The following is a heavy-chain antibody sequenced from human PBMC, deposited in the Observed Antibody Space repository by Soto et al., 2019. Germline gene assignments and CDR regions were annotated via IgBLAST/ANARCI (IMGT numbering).Heavy chain of an antibody. J-gene: IGHJ5*02. CDR3: ARRNTNRYCSGGSCPSGFDP. V-gene: IGHV4-34*01. CDR2: INHSGST. D-gene: IGHD2-15*01. Sequence: PSETLSLTCAVYGGSFSGYYWSWIRQPPGKGLEWIGEINHSGSTNYNPSLKSRVTISVDTSKNQFSLKLSSVTAADTAVYYCARRNTNRYCSGGSCPSGFDPWGQGTLVTVSS. CDR1: GGSFSGYY.